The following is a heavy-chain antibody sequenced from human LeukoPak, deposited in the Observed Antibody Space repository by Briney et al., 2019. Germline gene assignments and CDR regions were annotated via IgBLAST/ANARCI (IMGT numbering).Heavy chain of an antibody. D-gene: IGHD6-13*01. CDR3: ARDSGQLFDY. J-gene: IGHJ4*02. Sequence: PGGSLRLSCAASGFTFSSYAMHWVRQAPGKGREWVAVISYDGSNKYYADSVKGRFTISRDNSKNTLYLQMNSLRAEDTAVYYCARDSGQLFDYWGQGTLVTVSS. V-gene: IGHV3-30*04. CDR2: ISYDGSNK. CDR1: GFTFSSYA.